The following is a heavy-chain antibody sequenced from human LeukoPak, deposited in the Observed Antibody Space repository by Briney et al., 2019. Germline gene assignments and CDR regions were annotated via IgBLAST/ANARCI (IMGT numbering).Heavy chain of an antibody. J-gene: IGHJ5*02. D-gene: IGHD2-2*01. CDR2: ISAYNGNT. V-gene: IGHV1-18*01. CDR1: GYTFTSYC. Sequence: GASVKVSCKASGYTFTSYCMRWVRQAPGQGLEWMGWISAYNGNTNYAQKLQGRVTMTTDTSTSTAYMELRSLRSDDTAVYYYARPMFRDVVVPAAYWYDPWGQGTLVTVSS. CDR3: ARPMFRDVVVPAAYWYDP.